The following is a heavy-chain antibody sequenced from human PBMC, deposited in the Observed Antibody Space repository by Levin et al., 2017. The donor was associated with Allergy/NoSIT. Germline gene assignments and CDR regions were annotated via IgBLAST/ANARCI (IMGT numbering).Heavy chain of an antibody. V-gene: IGHV5-51*01. CDR1: GYTFTTYW. J-gene: IGHJ3*01. Sequence: GESLKISCQASGYTFTTYWIGWVRQMPGKGLEWMGIIYPGDSETKYSPSLQGQVTISADKSTNTVYLQWSSLKASDTAMYYCARSRDYVWGSFHRDPFDLWGQGTMVNVSS. CDR2: IYPGDSET. D-gene: IGHD3-16*01. CDR3: ARSRDYVWGSFHRDPFDL.